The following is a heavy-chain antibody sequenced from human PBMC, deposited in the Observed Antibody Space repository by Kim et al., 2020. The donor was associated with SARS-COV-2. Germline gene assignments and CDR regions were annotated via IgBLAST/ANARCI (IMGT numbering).Heavy chain of an antibody. D-gene: IGHD2-15*01. J-gene: IGHJ4*02. Sequence: VNGRFNMSRDNAKNTVCLQMSGLKVEDTAVYYCARDMHAVADPDFDYVDYWGQGTLVTVSS. V-gene: IGHV3-74*01. CDR3: ARDMHAVADPDFDYVDY.